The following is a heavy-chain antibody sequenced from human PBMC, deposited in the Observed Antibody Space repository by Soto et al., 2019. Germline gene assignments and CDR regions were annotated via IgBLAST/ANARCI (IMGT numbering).Heavy chain of an antibody. J-gene: IGHJ3*02. CDR2: ISGSGGST. CDR3: AKDLGFGGSSGSDAFDI. V-gene: IGHV3-23*01. Sequence: GGSVRLSCAASGFTFSSYAMSWVRQAPGKGLEWVSAISGSGGSTYYADSVKGRFTISRDNSKNTLYLQMNSLRAEDTAVYYCAKDLGFGGSSGSDAFDIWGQGTMVTVSS. CDR1: GFTFSSYA. D-gene: IGHD3-16*01.